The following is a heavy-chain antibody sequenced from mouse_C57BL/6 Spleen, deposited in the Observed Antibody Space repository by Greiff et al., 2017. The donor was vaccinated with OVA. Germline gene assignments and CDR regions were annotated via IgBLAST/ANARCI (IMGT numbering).Heavy chain of an antibody. CDR1: GYSITSAYY. CDR3: ARDDWDGWYFDV. D-gene: IGHD4-1*01. V-gene: IGHV3-6*01. CDR2: IRYDGSN. Sequence: VQLQQSGPGLVKPSQSLSLTCSVTGYSITSAYYWNWIRQFPGNKLEWMGYIRYDGSNNYNPSLKNRISITRDTSKNQLFLKLNSVTTEDTATEYCARDDWDGWYFDVWGTGTTVTVSS. J-gene: IGHJ1*03.